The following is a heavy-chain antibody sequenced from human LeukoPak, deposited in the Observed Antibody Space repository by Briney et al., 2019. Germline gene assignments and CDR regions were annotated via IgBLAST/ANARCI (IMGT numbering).Heavy chain of an antibody. V-gene: IGHV3-53*01. CDR2: SYSGGTS. J-gene: IGHJ4*02. D-gene: IGHD1-26*01. CDR1: GFTFGVFS. CDR3: ARLWELSFDY. Sequence: GGSLRLSCAASGFTFGVFSMTWVRQAPGKGLEWVAVSYSGGTSQYAESVKGRFTISRDNSKNTLDLQMNSLRVEDTALYYCARLWELSFDYWGQGTLVTVSS.